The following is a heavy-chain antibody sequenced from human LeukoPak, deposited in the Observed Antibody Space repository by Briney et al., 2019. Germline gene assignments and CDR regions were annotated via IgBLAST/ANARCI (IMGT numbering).Heavy chain of an antibody. D-gene: IGHD3-10*01. CDR1: GGSVTSGGHY. Sequence: NSSETLSLTSSVSGGSVTSGGHYWSWIRQYPGRGLDWLGNIYHSGSTYYNPSLKSRVTISVDTSTNQFSLKLSSVSATDTAVYYCARVGFAEATFAFDIWGQGTLVTVSS. J-gene: IGHJ3*02. V-gene: IGHV4-31*03. CDR3: ARVGFAEATFAFDI. CDR2: IYHSGST.